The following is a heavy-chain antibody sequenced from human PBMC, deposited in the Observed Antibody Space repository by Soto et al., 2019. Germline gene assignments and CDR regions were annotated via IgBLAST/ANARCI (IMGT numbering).Heavy chain of an antibody. CDR3: ARHPPYGPLDY. CDR2: IYYSGST. J-gene: IGHJ4*02. V-gene: IGHV4-39*01. CDR1: GDSGGFITSSSYH. D-gene: IGHD4-17*01. Sequence: PSETLSLTCTVSGDSGGFITSSSYHWGWFSQPRGKGREWIGKIYYSGSTYYNPSLKSRVTISGDTSKNQFSLRLTSVTAADTAVYYCARHPPYGPLDYWGQGTVVTVSS.